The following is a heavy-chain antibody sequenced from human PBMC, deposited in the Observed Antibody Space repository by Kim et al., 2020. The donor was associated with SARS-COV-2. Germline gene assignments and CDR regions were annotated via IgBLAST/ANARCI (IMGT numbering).Heavy chain of an antibody. D-gene: IGHD3-16*02. CDR3: ARGLGLGELSLYHDY. CDR2: INHSGST. CDR1: GGSFSGYY. J-gene: IGHJ4*02. Sequence: SETLSLTCAVYGGSFSGYYWSWIRQPPGKGLEWIGEINHSGSTNYNPSLKSRVTISVDTSKNQFSLKLSSVTAADTAVYYCARGLGLGELSLYHDYWGQG. V-gene: IGHV4-34*01.